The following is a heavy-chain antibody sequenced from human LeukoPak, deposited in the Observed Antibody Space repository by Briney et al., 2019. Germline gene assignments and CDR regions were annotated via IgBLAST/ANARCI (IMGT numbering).Heavy chain of an antibody. D-gene: IGHD1-26*01. CDR3: ARVEVGAYDAFDI. CDR2: IRAYNGNT. Sequence: GGSVKVSCKASGYTFTSYGISWVRAAPGQGLEWMGWIRAYNGNTNYAQNLRGRVTMTTDTSTSTAYMELRSLRSDDTAVYYCARVEVGAYDAFDIWGQGTMVTVSS. V-gene: IGHV1-18*01. J-gene: IGHJ3*02. CDR1: GYTFTSYG.